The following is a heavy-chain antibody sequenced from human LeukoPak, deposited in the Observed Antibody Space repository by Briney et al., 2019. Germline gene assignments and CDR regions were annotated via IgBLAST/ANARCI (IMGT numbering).Heavy chain of an antibody. CDR3: ARRSYGDYEGGFDY. J-gene: IGHJ4*02. V-gene: IGHV4-59*01. Sequence: PSETLSLTRTVSGGSISSYYWSWIRQPPGKGLEWIGYIYSGGSTNYNPSLKSRVTISVDTSKNQFSLKLSSVTAADTAVYYCARRSYGDYEGGFDYWGQGTLVTVSS. CDR1: GGSISSYY. CDR2: IYSGGST. D-gene: IGHD4-17*01.